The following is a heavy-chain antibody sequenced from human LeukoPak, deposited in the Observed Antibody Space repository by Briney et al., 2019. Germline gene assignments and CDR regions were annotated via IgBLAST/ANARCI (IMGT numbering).Heavy chain of an antibody. V-gene: IGHV3-48*03. CDR3: ARKGLYCGGDYMCAFDI. Sequence: PGGSLRLSCAASGFTFSSYEMNWVRQAPGKGLEWVSYISSSGSTIYYADSVKGRFTISRDNAKNSLYLQMNSLRAEDTAVYYCARKGLYCGGDYMCAFDIWGQGTTVTVSS. D-gene: IGHD2-21*01. CDR1: GFTFSSYE. J-gene: IGHJ3*02. CDR2: ISSSGSTI.